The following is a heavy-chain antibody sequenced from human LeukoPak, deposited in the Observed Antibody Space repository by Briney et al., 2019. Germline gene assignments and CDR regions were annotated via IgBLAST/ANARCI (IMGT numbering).Heavy chain of an antibody. V-gene: IGHV4-59*01. J-gene: IGHJ4*02. CDR3: ARASGAFDY. Sequence: ETLSLTCTVSGGSISSSYWSWIRQPPGKGLEWIGYIYYSGITNYNPSLKSRVTISLDTSKNQFSLKLNSVTAADTAVYYCARASGAFDYWGQGALVTVSS. CDR2: IYYSGIT. CDR1: GGSISSSY.